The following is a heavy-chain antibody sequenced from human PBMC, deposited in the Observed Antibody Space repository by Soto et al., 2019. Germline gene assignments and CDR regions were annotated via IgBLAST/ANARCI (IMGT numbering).Heavy chain of an antibody. J-gene: IGHJ6*02. CDR1: GFTFSSYA. D-gene: IGHD4-17*01. V-gene: IGHV3-23*01. Sequence: PGGSLRLSCAASGFTFSSYAMSWVRQAPGKGLEWVSAISGSGGSTYYADSMKGRFTISRDNSKNTLYLQMNSLRAEDTAVYYCAKLTTVGGPETYYYGMDVWGQGTTVTVSS. CDR3: AKLTTVGGPETYYYGMDV. CDR2: ISGSGGST.